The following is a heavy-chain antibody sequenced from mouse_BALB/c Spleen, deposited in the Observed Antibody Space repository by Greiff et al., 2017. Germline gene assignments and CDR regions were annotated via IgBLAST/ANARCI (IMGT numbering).Heavy chain of an antibody. CDR3: AREGYGSSYWYFDV. CDR1: GYTFTDYA. D-gene: IGHD1-1*01. Sequence: QVQLKESGAELVRPGVSVKISCKGSGYTFTDYAMHWVKQSHAKSLEWIGVISTYYGDASYNQKFKGKATMTVDKSSSTAYMELARLTSEDSAIYYCAREGYGSSYWYFDVWGAGTTVTVSS. V-gene: IGHV1S137*01. J-gene: IGHJ1*01. CDR2: ISTYYGDA.